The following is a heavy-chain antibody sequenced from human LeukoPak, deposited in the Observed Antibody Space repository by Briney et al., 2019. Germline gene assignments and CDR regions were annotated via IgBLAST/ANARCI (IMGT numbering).Heavy chain of an antibody. V-gene: IGHV3-9*03. CDR3: AKDGSGYYDSMAPYYFDY. Sequence: GGSLRLSCAASGFTFDGYAMHWVRQAPGKGLEWVSGISWNSGSIGYADSVKGRFTISRDNAKNSLYLQMNSLRAEDMALYYCAKDGSGYYDSMAPYYFDYWGQGTLVTVSS. CDR1: GFTFDGYA. CDR2: ISWNSGSI. J-gene: IGHJ4*02. D-gene: IGHD3-22*01.